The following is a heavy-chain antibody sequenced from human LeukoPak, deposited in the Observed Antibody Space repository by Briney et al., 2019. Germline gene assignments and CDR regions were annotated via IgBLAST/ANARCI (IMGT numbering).Heavy chain of an antibody. Sequence: GGSLRLSCAASGFTFSSYAMSRVRQAPGKGLEWVAVVSYDGTKISYADSVKGRFTMSRDISKNTLYLQMNSLKPEDSALYYCARDRVQIWSYVGTFDSWGQGTLVTVSS. CDR2: VSYDGTKI. CDR3: ARDRVQIWSYVGTFDS. CDR1: GFTFSSYA. J-gene: IGHJ4*02. V-gene: IGHV3-30-3*01. D-gene: IGHD5-18*01.